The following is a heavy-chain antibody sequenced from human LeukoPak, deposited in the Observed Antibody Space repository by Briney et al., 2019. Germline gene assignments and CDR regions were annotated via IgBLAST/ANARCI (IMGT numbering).Heavy chain of an antibody. D-gene: IGHD3-3*01. CDR2: INHSGST. V-gene: IGHV4-34*01. CDR3: ARLGVFGVVNQRQPRAFDI. CDR1: GGSFSGYY. Sequence: SETLSLTCAVYGGSFSGYYWSWIRQPPGKGLEWIGEINHSGSTNYNPSLKSRVTISVDTSKNQFSLKLSSVTAADTAVYYCARLGVFGVVNQRQPRAFDIWGQGTMVTVSS. J-gene: IGHJ3*02.